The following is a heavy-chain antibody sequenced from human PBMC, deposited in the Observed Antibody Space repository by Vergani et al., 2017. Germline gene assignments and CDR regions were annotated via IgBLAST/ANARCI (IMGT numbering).Heavy chain of an antibody. CDR3: AKXLGTSSGGGWFDP. V-gene: IGHV3-9*02. CDR2: ISWNSNSI. D-gene: IGHD6-6*01. J-gene: IGHJ5*02. Sequence: EVQLEESGGGLVLPGRSLRLSCVASGFTSAGYAMHWVRQAPGKGLEWVSGISWNSNSIGYADSVKGRFTIARDNAKNSLYLQMNSLRVEDTALYYCAKXLGTSSGGGWFDPWGQGTLVTVSS. CDR1: GFTSAGYA.